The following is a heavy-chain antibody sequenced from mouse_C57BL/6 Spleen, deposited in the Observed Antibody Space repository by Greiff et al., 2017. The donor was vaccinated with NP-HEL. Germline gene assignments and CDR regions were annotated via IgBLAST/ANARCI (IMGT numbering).Heavy chain of an antibody. D-gene: IGHD1-1*01. Sequence: QVRLQQSGAELVRPGASVTLSCKASGYTFTDYEMHWVKQTPVHGLEWIGAIDPETGGTAYNQKFKGKAILTADKSSSTAYMELRSLTSEDSAVYYCTRDYGSTFAYWGQGTTLTVSS. CDR1: GYTFTDYE. CDR2: IDPETGGT. CDR3: TRDYGSTFAY. V-gene: IGHV1-15*01. J-gene: IGHJ2*01.